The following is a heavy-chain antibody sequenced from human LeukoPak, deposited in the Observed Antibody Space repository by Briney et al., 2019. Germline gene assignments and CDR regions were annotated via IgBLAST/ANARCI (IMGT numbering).Heavy chain of an antibody. Sequence: PGRSLRLSCAASGFTFSSYAMHWVRQAPGKGLEWVAVISYDGSNKYYADSVKGRFTISRDNSKNTLYLQMNSLRAEDTAVYYCAKGVAAAGSFDYWGQGTLVTVSS. V-gene: IGHV3-30-3*01. CDR2: ISYDGSNK. CDR1: GFTFSSYA. CDR3: AKGVAAAGSFDY. D-gene: IGHD6-13*01. J-gene: IGHJ4*02.